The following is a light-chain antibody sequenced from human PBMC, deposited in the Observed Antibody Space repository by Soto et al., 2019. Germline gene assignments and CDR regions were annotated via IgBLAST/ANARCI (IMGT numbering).Light chain of an antibody. J-gene: IGKJ4*02. CDR1: QGISNY. V-gene: IGKV1-9*01. CDR3: QQRESYPPT. CDR2: AAS. Sequence: QFTQPPIFLSSSVGVRSTITCRVSQGISNYLAWYQQKPGKAPNLLIYAASTLQSGVPSRFSGSGSGTDFTLTISSLQPEDFATYYCQQRESYPPTFGGGTKVDIK.